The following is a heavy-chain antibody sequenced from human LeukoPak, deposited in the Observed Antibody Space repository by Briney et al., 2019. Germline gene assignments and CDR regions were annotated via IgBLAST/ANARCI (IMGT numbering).Heavy chain of an antibody. CDR2: IYYSGST. CDR1: GGSISRSSYY. Sequence: SETLSLTCTVSGGSISRSSYYWGWLRQPPGKGLEWIGCIYYSGSTYYNPSLKSRVTISVDTSKNQFSLKLSSVTAADTAVYYCARTYDSSRWIGGDAFDIWGQGTTVTVSS. V-gene: IGHV4-39*01. J-gene: IGHJ3*02. CDR3: ARTYDSSRWIGGDAFDI. D-gene: IGHD3-22*01.